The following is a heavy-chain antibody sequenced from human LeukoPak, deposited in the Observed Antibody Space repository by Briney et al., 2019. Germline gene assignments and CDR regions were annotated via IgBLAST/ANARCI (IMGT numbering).Heavy chain of an antibody. D-gene: IGHD3-10*01. CDR3: AGRGGTSHYQYGAAFDI. V-gene: IGHV1-3*01. J-gene: IGHJ3*02. CDR1: GCTFTSYA. Sequence: ASVKVSCKASGCTFTSYAMRWVRQAPGQRLEWMGWINAGNGNTKYSQKFQGRVTITRDTSASTAYMELSSLRSEDTAVYYCAGRGGTSHYQYGAAFDIWGQGTMVTVSS. CDR2: INAGNGNT.